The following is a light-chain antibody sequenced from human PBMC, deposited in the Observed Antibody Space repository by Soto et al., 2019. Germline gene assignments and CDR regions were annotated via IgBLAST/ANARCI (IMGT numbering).Light chain of an antibody. CDR2: EDT. Sequence: QSALTQPVSVSGSPGQSVTISCTGTSNDVGRYFLVSWYQQHPGKAPKLIIFEDTKWPSGVSSRFSGSKSGNTASLTISGLQTEDEADYFCCSYAGSSTFVAFGGGTKVTVL. J-gene: IGLJ2*01. CDR1: SNDVGRYFL. V-gene: IGLV2-23*02. CDR3: CSYAGSSTFVA.